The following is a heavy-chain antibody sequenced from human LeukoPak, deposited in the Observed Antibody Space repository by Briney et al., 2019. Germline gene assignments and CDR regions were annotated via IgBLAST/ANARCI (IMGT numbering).Heavy chain of an antibody. CDR2: IYVGGDT. CDR1: GLIVTSNY. CDR3: ASPGSGGYDPGTLES. Sequence: GGSLRLSCAASGLIVTSNYVNWVRQAPGKGLQWLSSIYVGGDTYYADSVEGRFIISRDNSKNLVFLQMNSLRVEDTALYFCASPGSGGYDPGTLESWGQGTLVIVSS. J-gene: IGHJ4*02. D-gene: IGHD2-15*01. V-gene: IGHV3-53*01.